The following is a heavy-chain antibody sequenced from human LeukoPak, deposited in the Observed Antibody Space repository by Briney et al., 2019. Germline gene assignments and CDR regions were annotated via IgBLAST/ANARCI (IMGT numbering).Heavy chain of an antibody. V-gene: IGHV4-34*01. CDR2: INHSGST. CDR3: ARGPRNYGSGSYFAY. J-gene: IGHJ4*02. Sequence: PSETLSLTCTVSGGSINSYYWSWIRQPPGKGLEWIGEINHSGSTNYNPSLKSRVTISVDTSKNQFSLKLSSVTAADTAVYYCARGPRNYGSGSYFAYWGQGTLVTVSS. D-gene: IGHD3-10*01. CDR1: GGSINSYY.